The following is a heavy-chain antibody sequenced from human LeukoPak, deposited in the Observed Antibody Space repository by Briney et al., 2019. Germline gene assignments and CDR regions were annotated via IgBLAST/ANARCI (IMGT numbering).Heavy chain of an antibody. D-gene: IGHD1-14*01. CDR1: GGSISSSSYY. CDR3: ARRDGTFDN. V-gene: IGHV4-61*05. CDR2: IHYSGTT. Sequence: PSETLSLTCTVSGGSISSSSYYWGWIRQPPGKGLEWIGHIHYSGTTNYNPSLKSRVTISIDTSKNQFSLKLSSVTAADTAVYYCARRDGTFDNWGQGTLVTVSS. J-gene: IGHJ4*02.